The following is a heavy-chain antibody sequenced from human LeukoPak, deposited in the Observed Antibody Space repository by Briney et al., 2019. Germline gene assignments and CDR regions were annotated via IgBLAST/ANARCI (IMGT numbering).Heavy chain of an antibody. CDR2: ISSSGSTI. D-gene: IGHD2-15*01. J-gene: IGHJ6*03. CDR3: ARGQHGRRWRSYYYYYYMDV. CDR1: GFTFSDYY. V-gene: IGHV3-11*04. Sequence: GGSLRLSCAASGFTFSDYYMSWIRQAPGKGLEWVSYISSSGSTIYYADSVKGRFTISRDNAKNSLYLQMNSLRAEDTAVYYCARGQHGRRWRSYYYYYYMDVWGKGTTVTVSS.